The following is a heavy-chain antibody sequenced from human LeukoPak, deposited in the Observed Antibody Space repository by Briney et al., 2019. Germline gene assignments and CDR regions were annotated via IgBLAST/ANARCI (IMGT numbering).Heavy chain of an antibody. J-gene: IGHJ5*02. D-gene: IGHD5-18*01. CDR3: ARFRREYREGWFDP. Sequence: GASVKVSCKASGYTFTGYYMHWVRQAPGQGLEWMGWINPNSGGTNYAQKFQGRVTMTRDTSISTAYMELSRLRSDDTAVYYCARFRREYREGWFDPWGQGTLVTVSS. V-gene: IGHV1-2*02. CDR1: GYTFTGYY. CDR2: INPNSGGT.